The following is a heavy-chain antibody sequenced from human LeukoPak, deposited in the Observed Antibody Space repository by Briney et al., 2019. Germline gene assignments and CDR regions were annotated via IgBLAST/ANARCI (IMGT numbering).Heavy chain of an antibody. CDR1: GYTFTGYY. J-gene: IGHJ3*02. CDR2: INPNSGGT. V-gene: IGHV1-2*02. Sequence: ASVKVSCKASGYTFTGYYMHWVRQAPGQGLEWMGWINPNSGGTNYAQKFQGRVTITADKSTSTAYMELSSLRSEDTAVYYCARDVGNDAFDIWGQGTMVTVSS. CDR3: ARDVGNDAFDI. D-gene: IGHD7-27*01.